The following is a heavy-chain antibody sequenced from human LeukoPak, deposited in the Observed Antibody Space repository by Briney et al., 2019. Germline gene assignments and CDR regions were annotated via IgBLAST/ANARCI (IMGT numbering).Heavy chain of an antibody. V-gene: IGHV3-7*01. D-gene: IGHD1-7*01. CDR2: INEDGSEK. CDR3: ARGGTRGSVDY. J-gene: IGHJ4*02. CDR1: GFTLSSYW. Sequence: GGSLRLSCAASGFTLSSYWMSWVRQAPGKGLEWVANINEDGSEKYYVDSVKGRFTIPRDNAKNSLYLQMNSLRAEDTAVYYCARGGTRGSVDYWGQGTLVTVSS.